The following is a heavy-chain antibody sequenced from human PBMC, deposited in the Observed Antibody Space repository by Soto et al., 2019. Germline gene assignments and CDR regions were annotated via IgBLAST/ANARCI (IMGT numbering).Heavy chain of an antibody. CDR1: GGTFSSYT. D-gene: IGHD6-13*01. Sequence: QVQLVQSGAEVKKPGSSVKVSCKASGGTFSSYTISWVRQAPGQGLEWMGRIIPILGIANYAQKFQGRVTITAVKSTSTAYNELCSLRSEDTAVYYCARDPDGHSSSWYRGWFAPWGQGTLVTVSS. J-gene: IGHJ5*02. CDR3: ARDPDGHSSSWYRGWFAP. CDR2: IIPILGIA. V-gene: IGHV1-69*08.